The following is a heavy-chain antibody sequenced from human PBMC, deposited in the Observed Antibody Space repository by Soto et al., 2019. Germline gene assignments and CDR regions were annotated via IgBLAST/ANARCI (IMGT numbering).Heavy chain of an antibody. V-gene: IGHV1-18*01. CDR3: ARATPPDDY. Sequence: QVQLVQSGAEVKKPGASVKVSCKASGYTFTSYDISWVRQAPGQGLEWMGWISAYNGNTNYAQKLPGRVTMTTDTTTSTAYMEQRRLGSDDTAVSYCARATPPDDYWCQGTLVTVSS. CDR2: ISAYNGNT. D-gene: IGHD4-4*01. J-gene: IGHJ4*02. CDR1: GYTFTSYD.